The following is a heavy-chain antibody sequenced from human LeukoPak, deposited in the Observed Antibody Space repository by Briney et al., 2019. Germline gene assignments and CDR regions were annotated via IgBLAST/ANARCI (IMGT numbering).Heavy chain of an antibody. V-gene: IGHV1-8*01. CDR2: MNPNSGNT. CDR3: ARGRKRSEYYDILTGYYYETSNYGYYFDY. J-gene: IGHJ4*02. Sequence: ASVKVSCKASGYTFTSYDINWVRQATGQGLEWMGWMNPNSGNTGYAQKFQGRVTMTRNTSISTAYMELSSLRSEDTAVYYCARGRKRSEYYDILTGYYYETSNYGYYFDYWGQGTLVTVSS. CDR1: GYTFTSYD. D-gene: IGHD3-9*01.